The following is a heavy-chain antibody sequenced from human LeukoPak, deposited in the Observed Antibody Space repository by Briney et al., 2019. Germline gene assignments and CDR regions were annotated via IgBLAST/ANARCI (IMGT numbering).Heavy chain of an antibody. Sequence: SETLSLTCAVYGGSFSGYYWSWIRQPPGKGLEWIGEIYHSGSTNYNPSLKSRVTISVDKSKNQFSLKLSPVTAADTAVYYCYYYGSGSRPTGYYFDYWGQGTLVTVSS. CDR3: YYYGSGSRPTGYYFDY. CDR1: GGSFSGYY. J-gene: IGHJ4*02. D-gene: IGHD3-10*01. V-gene: IGHV4-34*03. CDR2: IYHSGST.